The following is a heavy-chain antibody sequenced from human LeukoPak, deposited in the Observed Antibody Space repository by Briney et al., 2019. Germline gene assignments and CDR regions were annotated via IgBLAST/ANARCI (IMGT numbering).Heavy chain of an antibody. CDR1: GFTFSSYG. J-gene: IGHJ4*02. D-gene: IGHD1-14*01. CDR3: ANSEISRHHYYFDY. Sequence: GGSLRLSCAASGFTFSSYGMHWVRQAPGKGLEWVAFIRYDGSNKYYADSVKGRFTISRDNSKNTLYLQMNSLRAEDTAVYHCANSEISRHHYYFDYWGQGTLVTVSS. CDR2: IRYDGSNK. V-gene: IGHV3-30*02.